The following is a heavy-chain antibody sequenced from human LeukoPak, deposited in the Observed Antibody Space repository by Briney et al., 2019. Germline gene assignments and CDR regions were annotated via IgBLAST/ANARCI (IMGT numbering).Heavy chain of an antibody. CDR3: ARSGATYYGTTAPIDF. Sequence: GGSLRLSCAASGFTFSSYGINWVRQAPGKGLEWVSSISSSSSYIFYADSVKGRFTISRDNAKNSLYLQMNSLRAEDTAVYYCARSGATYYGTTAPIDFWGQGTLVTVSS. CDR1: GFTFSSYG. V-gene: IGHV3-21*01. CDR2: ISSSSSYI. J-gene: IGHJ4*02. D-gene: IGHD2/OR15-2a*01.